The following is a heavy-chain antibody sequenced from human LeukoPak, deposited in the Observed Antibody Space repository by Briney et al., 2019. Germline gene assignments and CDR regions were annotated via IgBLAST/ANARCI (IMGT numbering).Heavy chain of an antibody. V-gene: IGHV4-34*01. Sequence: PSETLSLTCAVYGGSFSGYYWSWIRQPPGKGLEWIGEINHSGSTNYNPSLKSRVTISVDTSKNQFSLKLSSVTAADTAVYYCARLRRPSLRGVTFGNYYYMDVWGKGTTVTISS. J-gene: IGHJ6*03. CDR3: ARLRRPSLRGVTFGNYYYMDV. CDR1: GGSFSGYY. CDR2: INHSGST. D-gene: IGHD3-10*01.